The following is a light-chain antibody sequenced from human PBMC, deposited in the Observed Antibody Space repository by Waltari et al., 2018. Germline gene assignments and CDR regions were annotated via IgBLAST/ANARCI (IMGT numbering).Light chain of an antibody. V-gene: IGKV3-11*01. Sequence: EIVLTQSPATLSLSPGERATLSCRASQSVGSYFAWYQQKPGQAPRLLIYDASNRATGIPARFSGSGSETDFTLTITSLGPEDFAVYYCQQRASSITFGQGTRLEIK. CDR1: QSVGSY. CDR2: DAS. J-gene: IGKJ5*01. CDR3: QQRASSIT.